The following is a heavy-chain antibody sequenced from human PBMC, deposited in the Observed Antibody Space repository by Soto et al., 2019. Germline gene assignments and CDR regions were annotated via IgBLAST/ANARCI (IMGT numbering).Heavy chain of an antibody. D-gene: IGHD3-3*01. CDR2: IAGEGIST. CDR1: GFTFSRYW. CDR3: IRDLRSGDF. J-gene: IGHJ4*02. Sequence: EVQLVASGGGLVQPRGSLRLSCAASGFTFSRYWMHWVRQAPGKGLVWVSRIAGEGISTNYADSVKGRFTASRDNAKNTVYLEMRSLRAEDTDVYYCIRDLRSGDFWGQGTLVTVSS. V-gene: IGHV3-74*01.